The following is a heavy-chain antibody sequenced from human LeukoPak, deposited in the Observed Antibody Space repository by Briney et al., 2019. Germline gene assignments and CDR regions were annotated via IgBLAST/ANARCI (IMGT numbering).Heavy chain of an antibody. D-gene: IGHD3-16*01. CDR2: IYYSGST. V-gene: IGHV4-39*01. J-gene: IGHJ4*02. CDR1: GGSISSSSYY. Sequence: SETLSLTCTVSGGSISSSSYYWGWIRQPPGKGLEWIGSIYYSGSTYYNPPLKSRVTISVDTSKNQFSLKLSSVTAADTAVYYCAGRRRFFDYWGQGTLVTVSS. CDR3: AGRRRFFDY.